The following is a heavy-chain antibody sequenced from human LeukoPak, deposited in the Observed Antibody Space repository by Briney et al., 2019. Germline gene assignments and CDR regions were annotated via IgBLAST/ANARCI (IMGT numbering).Heavy chain of an antibody. V-gene: IGHV3-15*07. CDR1: TYIVSDAW. J-gene: IGHJ4*02. CDR2: IETKAHGGTT. CDR3: TTDPFYDSAGFAF. Sequence: GGSLRLSCTASTYIVSDAWMNWVRQAPGKRLEGVGRIETKAHGGTTKYAAPVTGRFTISRDDSKNTLYLQMSSLKTEDTAVYYCTTDPFYDSAGFAFWGQGTLVTVS. D-gene: IGHD5/OR15-5a*01.